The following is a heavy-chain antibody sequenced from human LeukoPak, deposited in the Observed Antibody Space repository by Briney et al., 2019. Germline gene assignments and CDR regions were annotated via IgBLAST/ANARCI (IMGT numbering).Heavy chain of an antibody. J-gene: IGHJ1*01. D-gene: IGHD2-2*02. Sequence: SVKVSCKASGYTFTSYGISWVRQAPGQGLEWMGGIIPIFGTANYAQKFQGRVTITADESTSTAYMELSSLRSEDTAVYYCAIPLVPAAIPEYFQHWGQGTLVTVSS. CDR2: IIPIFGTA. CDR3: AIPLVPAAIPEYFQH. V-gene: IGHV1-69*13. CDR1: GYTFTSYG.